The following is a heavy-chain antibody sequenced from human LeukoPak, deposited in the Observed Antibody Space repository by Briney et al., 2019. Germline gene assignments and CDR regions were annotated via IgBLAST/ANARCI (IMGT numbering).Heavy chain of an antibody. Sequence: ASVKASCKASGYTSTGYYMHWVRQAPRQGLEWMGWINPNSGGTNYAQKFQGRVTMTRDTSISTAYMELSRLRSDDTAVYYCARAATIDYWGQGTLVTVSS. CDR3: ARAATIDY. CDR1: GYTSTGYY. CDR2: INPNSGGT. D-gene: IGHD2-15*01. V-gene: IGHV1-2*02. J-gene: IGHJ4*02.